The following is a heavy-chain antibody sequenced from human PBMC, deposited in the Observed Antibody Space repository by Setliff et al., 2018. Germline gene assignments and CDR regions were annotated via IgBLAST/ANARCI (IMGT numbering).Heavy chain of an antibody. CDR3: ARQGRKSDSRGYYYWTDFDY. CDR2: IYYSGST. CDR1: GGSISSSSYY. Sequence: SETLSLTCTVSGGSISSSSYYWGWIRQPPGKGLEWIGSIYYSGSTYYNPSLKSRVTTSVDTSKNQFSLKLSSVTAADTAVYYCARQGRKSDSRGYYYWTDFDYWGQGALVTVSS. J-gene: IGHJ4*02. D-gene: IGHD3-22*01. V-gene: IGHV4-39*01.